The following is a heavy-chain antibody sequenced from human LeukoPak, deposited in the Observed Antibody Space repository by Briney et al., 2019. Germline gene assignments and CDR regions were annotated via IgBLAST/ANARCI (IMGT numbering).Heavy chain of an antibody. D-gene: IGHD6-13*01. CDR3: AKDWGSSSWYDWFDP. CDR2: ISGSGGST. CDR1: GFTFSSYS. Sequence: GGSLRLSCAASGFTFSSYSMNWVRQAPGKGLEWVSAISGSGGSTYYADSVKGRFTISRDNSKNTLYLQMNSLRAEDTAVYYCAKDWGSSSWYDWFDPWGQGTLVTVSS. J-gene: IGHJ5*02. V-gene: IGHV3-23*01.